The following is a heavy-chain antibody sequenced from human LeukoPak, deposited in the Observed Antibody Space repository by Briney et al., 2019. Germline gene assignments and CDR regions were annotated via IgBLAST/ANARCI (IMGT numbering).Heavy chain of an antibody. V-gene: IGHV3-33*08. CDR1: GFTFSIYA. CDR2: IWYDGSNE. Sequence: GGSLRLSCAASGFTFSIYAMSWVRQAPGKGLEWVAVIWYDGSNECYADSVKGRFTISRDDSKNTLYLQMNSLRAEDTAVYYCARDGPGSPYYFDYWGQGTLVTVSS. CDR3: ARDGPGSPYYFDY. D-gene: IGHD3-10*01. J-gene: IGHJ4*02.